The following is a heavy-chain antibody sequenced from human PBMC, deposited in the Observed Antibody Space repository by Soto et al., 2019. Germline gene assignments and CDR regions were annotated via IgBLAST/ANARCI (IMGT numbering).Heavy chain of an antibody. CDR3: ARHVPAAGYYYGMDV. Sequence: QVQLVQSGAEVKKPGSSVKVSCKASGGTFSSYAISWVRQAPGQGLEWMGGIIPIFGTANYAQKFQGRVTITADEPRSTAYMELSSLRSAETAVYYWARHVPAAGYYYGMDVWGQGTTVTVSS. V-gene: IGHV1-69*12. CDR1: GGTFSSYA. CDR2: IIPIFGTA. D-gene: IGHD2-2*01. J-gene: IGHJ6*02.